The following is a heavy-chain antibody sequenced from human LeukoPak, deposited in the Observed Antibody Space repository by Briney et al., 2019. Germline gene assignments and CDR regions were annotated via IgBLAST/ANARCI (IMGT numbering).Heavy chain of an antibody. CDR3: ARDLMSYYDSSGNGY. J-gene: IGHJ4*02. CDR2: ISSSSSYI. V-gene: IGHV3-21*01. CDR1: GFTFSSYA. Sequence: PGGSLRLSCSASGFTFSSYAMHWVRQAPGKGLEWVSSISSSSSYIYYADSVKGRFTISRDNAKNSLYLQMNSLRAEDTAVYYCARDLMSYYDSSGNGYWGQGTLVTVSS. D-gene: IGHD3-22*01.